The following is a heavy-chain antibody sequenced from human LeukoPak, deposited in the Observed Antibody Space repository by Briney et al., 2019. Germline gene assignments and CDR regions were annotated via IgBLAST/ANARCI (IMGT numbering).Heavy chain of an antibody. J-gene: IGHJ4*02. V-gene: IGHV3-64*01. CDR2: ISSDGGST. CDR1: GFTFSSYA. D-gene: IGHD6-6*01. Sequence: GGSLRLSCAASGFTFSSYAMHWVRQAPGKGLEYVSSISSDGGSTYYTNSVKGRFTISRDNSKNTLYLQMNSLRAEDTAVYYCAKEKGGGYSSSSGYFDYWGQGTLVTVSS. CDR3: AKEKGGGYSSSSGYFDY.